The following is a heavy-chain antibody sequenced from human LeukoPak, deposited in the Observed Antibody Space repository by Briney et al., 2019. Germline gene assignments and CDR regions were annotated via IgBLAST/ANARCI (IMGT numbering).Heavy chain of an antibody. CDR3: ARHKDWTFDY. D-gene: IGHD3/OR15-3a*01. CDR2: IWYDGSNK. Sequence: GGSLRLSCAASGFTFSSYAMSWVRQAPGKGLEWVAVIWYDGSNKYYADSVKGRFTISRDISKNTLYLQMNSQRAEDTAVYYCARHKDWTFDYWGQGTLVTVSS. J-gene: IGHJ4*02. CDR1: GFTFSSYA. V-gene: IGHV3-33*08.